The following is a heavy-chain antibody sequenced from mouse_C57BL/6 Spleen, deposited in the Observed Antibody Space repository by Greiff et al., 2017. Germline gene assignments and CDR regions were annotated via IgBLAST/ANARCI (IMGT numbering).Heavy chain of an antibody. V-gene: IGHV5-16*01. CDR2: INYDGSST. CDR1: GFTFSDYY. J-gene: IGHJ3*01. D-gene: IGHD2-5*01. Sequence: EVKLVESEGGLVQPGSSMKLSCTASGFTFSDYYMAWVRQVPEKGLEWVANINYDGSSTYYLDSLKSRFIISRDNAKNILYLQMSSLKSEDTATYYCASLSNYWFAYWGQGTLVTVSA. CDR3: ASLSNYWFAY.